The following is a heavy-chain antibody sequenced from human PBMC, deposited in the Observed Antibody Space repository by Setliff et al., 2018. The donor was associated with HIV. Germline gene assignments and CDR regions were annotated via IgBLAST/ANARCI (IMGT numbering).Heavy chain of an antibody. D-gene: IGHD3-9*01. J-gene: IGHJ1*01. Sequence: PGESLKISCKGSGYSFTSYWIGWVRQVPGKGLEWMGIIDPRDSETRYSPSFQGQVTIPADKTISTAYLQWSSLKASDTAMYYCANGGGLNFRYNDWLGKIGGQGTLVPASS. CDR1: GYSFTSYW. CDR2: IDPRDSET. CDR3: ANGGGLNFRYNDWLGKI. V-gene: IGHV5-51*01.